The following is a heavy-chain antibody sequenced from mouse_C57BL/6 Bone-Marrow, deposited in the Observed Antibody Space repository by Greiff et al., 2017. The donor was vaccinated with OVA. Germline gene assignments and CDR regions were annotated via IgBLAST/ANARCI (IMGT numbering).Heavy chain of an antibody. D-gene: IGHD1-1*01. Sequence: QVQLQQPGAELVRPGTSVKLSCKASGYTFTSYWMHWVKQRPGQGLEWIGVIDPSDSYTNYNQKFKGKATLTVDTSSSTACMQLSSLTSEDSAVYYWARSTTVVEYYCDYWGQGTTLTVSS. CDR2: IDPSDSYT. V-gene: IGHV1-59*01. CDR1: GYTFTSYW. J-gene: IGHJ2*01. CDR3: ARSTTVVEYYCDY.